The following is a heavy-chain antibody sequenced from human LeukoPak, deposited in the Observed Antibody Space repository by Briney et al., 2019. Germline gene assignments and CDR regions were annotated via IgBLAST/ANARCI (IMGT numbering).Heavy chain of an antibody. CDR1: GFTFSSYG. J-gene: IGHJ4*02. V-gene: IGHV3-30*02. D-gene: IGHD7-27*01. CDR3: PTAAGGPGDFDY. Sequence: PGGTLRLSCAASGFTFSSYGMHWIRQAPGKGLEWVASIRYDGSNKYYADSVKGRFTISRDNYKNTLYLQMDSLRAEDAAVYYCPTAAGGPGDFDYWGQGTLVTVSS. CDR2: IRYDGSNK.